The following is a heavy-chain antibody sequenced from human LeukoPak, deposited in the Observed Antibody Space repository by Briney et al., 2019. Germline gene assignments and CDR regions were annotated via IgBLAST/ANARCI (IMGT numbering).Heavy chain of an antibody. CDR2: IYSSGST. CDR3: ARDRSSYFDY. CDR1: GGSISSHY. J-gene: IGHJ4*02. D-gene: IGHD1-14*01. Sequence: KPSETLSLTCTVSGGSISSHYWSWIRQPPGKGLEWIGYIYSSGSTNYNPSLKSRVTISVDTSKNQFSLKLSSVTAADTAVYYCARDRSSYFDYWGQGTLVTVSS. V-gene: IGHV4-59*08.